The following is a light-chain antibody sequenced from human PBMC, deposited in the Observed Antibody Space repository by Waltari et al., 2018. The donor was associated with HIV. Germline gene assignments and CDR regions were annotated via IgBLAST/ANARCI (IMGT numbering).Light chain of an antibody. CDR1: YSDVGDYDY. CDR2: DVS. CDR3: CSFAGTYTI. Sequence: QSALTQPRSVSGSPGPSVTIPCTGPYSDVGDYDYVSGYQQHPGKAPNLMIYDVSQRPSGVPDRFSGSKSGNTASLTISGLQADDDAEYYCCSFAGTYTIFGGGTKLTVL. J-gene: IGLJ2*01. V-gene: IGLV2-11*01.